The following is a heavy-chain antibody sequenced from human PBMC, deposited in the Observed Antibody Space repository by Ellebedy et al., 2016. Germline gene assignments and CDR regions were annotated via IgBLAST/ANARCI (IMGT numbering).Heavy chain of an antibody. CDR3: ARGDIVGATGWYFDY. V-gene: IGHV1-2*02. Sequence: ASVKVSXXASGYTFTGYYMHWVRQAPGQGLEWMGWINPNSGGTNYAQKFQGRVTMTRDTSISTAYMELSRLRSDDTAVYYCARGDIVGATGWYFDYWGQGTLVTVSS. CDR1: GYTFTGYY. J-gene: IGHJ4*02. CDR2: INPNSGGT. D-gene: IGHD1-26*01.